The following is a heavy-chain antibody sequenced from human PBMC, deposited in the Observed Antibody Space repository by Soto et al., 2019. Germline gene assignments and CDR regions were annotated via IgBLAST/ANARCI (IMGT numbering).Heavy chain of an antibody. D-gene: IGHD6-13*01. CDR1: GYNFNRYW. CDR3: ARSLVNGTYEAFDI. V-gene: IGHV5-51*03. J-gene: IGHJ3*02. Sequence: EVYLAQSGAEVKKPGESLKISCKGSGYNFNRYWIGWVRQMPGKGLEWMGVIYPGDSDTRYSPSLQGQVTISADKSSSAAYLQWSSLQASDTAMYYCARSLVNGTYEAFDIWGQGTMVTVSS. CDR2: IYPGDSDT.